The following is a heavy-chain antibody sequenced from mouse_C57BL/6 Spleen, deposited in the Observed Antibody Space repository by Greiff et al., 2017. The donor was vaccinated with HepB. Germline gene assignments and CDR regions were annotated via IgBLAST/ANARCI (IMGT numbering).Heavy chain of an antibody. CDR3: ARDYYGSSPHWYFDV. Sequence: QVQLQQPGAELVRPGPSVKLSCKASGYTFTSYWMHWVKQRPGQGLEWIGVIDPSDSYTNYNQKFKGKATLTVDTSSSTAYMQLSSLTSEDSAVYYCARDYYGSSPHWYFDVWGTGTTVTVSS. V-gene: IGHV1-59*01. CDR1: GYTFTSYW. CDR2: IDPSDSYT. D-gene: IGHD1-1*01. J-gene: IGHJ1*03.